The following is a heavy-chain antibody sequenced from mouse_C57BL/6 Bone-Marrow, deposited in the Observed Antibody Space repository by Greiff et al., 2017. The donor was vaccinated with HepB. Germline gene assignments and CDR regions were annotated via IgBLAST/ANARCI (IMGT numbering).Heavy chain of an antibody. J-gene: IGHJ3*01. CDR3: ARRNWTGFAY. Sequence: EVKLVESGGGLVQPGGSLKLSCAASGFTFSDYYMYWVRQTPEKRLEWVAYISNGGGSTYYPDTVKGRFTISRDNAKNTLYLQMSRLKSEDIAMYYCARRNWTGFAYWGQGTLVTVSA. V-gene: IGHV5-12*01. D-gene: IGHD4-1*01. CDR2: ISNGGGST. CDR1: GFTFSDYY.